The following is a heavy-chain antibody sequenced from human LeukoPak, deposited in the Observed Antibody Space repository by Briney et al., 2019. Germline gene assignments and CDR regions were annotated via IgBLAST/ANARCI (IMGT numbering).Heavy chain of an antibody. CDR3: ARAVTYYDYVWGTYLHHRLDP. CDR1: GGSLSSGGYS. J-gene: IGHJ5*02. D-gene: IGHD3-16*01. Sequence: SRTLSLTCVVSGGSLSSGGYSWSWIRQPPGKGLEWIGYIYHSGSTYYNPSLKNRFTISVDRSKNQFSLKLSSVTAADAAVYYCARAVTYYDYVWGTYLHHRLDPWLQGTLVTVSS. V-gene: IGHV4-30-2*01. CDR2: IYHSGST.